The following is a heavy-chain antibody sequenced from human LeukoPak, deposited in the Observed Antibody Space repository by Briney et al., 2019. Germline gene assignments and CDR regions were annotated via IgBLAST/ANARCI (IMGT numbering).Heavy chain of an antibody. CDR2: IVVGSGNT. CDR3: AAEDLYYGSGSYADY. D-gene: IGHD3-10*01. V-gene: IGHV1-58*02. J-gene: IGHJ4*02. CDR1: GFTFTSSA. Sequence: EASVKVSCKASGFTFTSSAMQWVRQARGQRLEWIGWIVVGSGNTNYAQKFQERVTITRDMSTSTAYMELSSLRSEDTAVYYCAAEDLYYGSGSYADYWGQGTLVTVSS.